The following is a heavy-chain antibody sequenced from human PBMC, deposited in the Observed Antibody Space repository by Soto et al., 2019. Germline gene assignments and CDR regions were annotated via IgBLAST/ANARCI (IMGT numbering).Heavy chain of an antibody. CDR2: VYYSGTT. V-gene: IGHV4-59*02. D-gene: IGHD6-13*01. CDR3: ARAGSSWRYFFDS. J-gene: IGHJ4*02. CDR1: GGSVNYYY. Sequence: QVLLQESGPGLVQPSETLSLTCTVSGGSVNYYYWNWIRQSPGKGLEWIGYVYYSGTTYYNPSLQRRVTISIDTSRNQFSLKLTSVTAACSAIYYCARAGSSWRYFFDSWGRGTLVTVSS.